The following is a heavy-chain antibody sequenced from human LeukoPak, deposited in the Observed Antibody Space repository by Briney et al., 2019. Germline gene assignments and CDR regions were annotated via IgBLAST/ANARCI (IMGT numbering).Heavy chain of an antibody. V-gene: IGHV3-7*01. CDR1: QFTFSSYW. J-gene: IGHJ4*02. Sequence: GGSLRLSCAASQFTFSSYWMSWVRQAPGKGLEWVANINQDGSEKYYVDSVKGRFTISRDNAKNSLYLQMNSLRAEDTAVYYCARDKSVYYDTSGSRFDYWGQGTLVTVPS. CDR3: ARDKSVYYDTSGSRFDY. CDR2: INQDGSEK. D-gene: IGHD3-22*01.